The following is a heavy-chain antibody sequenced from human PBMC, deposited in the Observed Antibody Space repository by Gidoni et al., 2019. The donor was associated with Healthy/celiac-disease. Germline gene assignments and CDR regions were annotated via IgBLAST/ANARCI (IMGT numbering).Heavy chain of an antibody. Sequence: EVQLLESGGGLVQPGGSLRLSCAASGFTFSSYAMSWVRQAPGKGVGWVLSIQGRCGRQYYAGSGKGLFNISREHSKNTVDLQMNSLRAEETAVFYFAKDYFGSGSYYVGFYFDYWGQGTLVTVSS. CDR2: IQGRCGRQ. CDR1: GFTFSSYA. J-gene: IGHJ4*02. V-gene: IGHV3-23*01. D-gene: IGHD3-10*01. CDR3: AKDYFGSGSYYVGFYFDY.